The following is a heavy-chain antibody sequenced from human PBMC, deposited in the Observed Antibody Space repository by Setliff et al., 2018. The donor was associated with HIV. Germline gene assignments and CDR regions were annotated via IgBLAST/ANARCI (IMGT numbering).Heavy chain of an antibody. CDR3: ARDHRPNYYDNSGSPGY. J-gene: IGHJ4*02. Sequence: GASVKVSCKSSGYTFTSYTMHWVRQAPGQRLEWMGRINAGNGNTQYSQKFQGRVTITRDTSATTAYMELSSLRSGDTAVYYCARDHRPNYYDNSGSPGYWGQGTLVTVSS. CDR2: INAGNGNT. CDR1: GYTFTSYT. D-gene: IGHD3-22*01. V-gene: IGHV1-3*01.